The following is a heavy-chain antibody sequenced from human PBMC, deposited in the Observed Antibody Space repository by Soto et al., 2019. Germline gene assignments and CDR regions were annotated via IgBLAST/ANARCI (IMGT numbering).Heavy chain of an antibody. D-gene: IGHD2-8*01. CDR1: GGSISSGDYY. CDR2: IYYSGST. CDR3: ARGNVIKMLFDY. V-gene: IGHV4-30-4*01. Sequence: SETLSLTCTVSGGSISSGDYYWSWIRQPPGKGLEWIGYIYYSGSTYYNPSLKSRVTTSVDTSKNQFSLKLSSVTAADTAVYYCARGNVIKMLFDYWGQGTLVTVSS. J-gene: IGHJ4*02.